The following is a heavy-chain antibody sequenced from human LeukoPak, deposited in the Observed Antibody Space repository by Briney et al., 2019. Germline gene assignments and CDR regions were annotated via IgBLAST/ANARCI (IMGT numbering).Heavy chain of an antibody. J-gene: IGHJ6*03. CDR1: GFTFSSYW. Sequence: GGSLRLSCAASGFTFSSYWMSWVRQAPGKGLEWVANIKQDGSEKYYVDSVKGRFTISRDNAKNSLYLQMNSLRAEDTAVYYCARETPYYYYYYMDVWGRGTTVTVSS. CDR3: ARETPYYYYYYMDV. V-gene: IGHV3-7*01. CDR2: IKQDGSEK.